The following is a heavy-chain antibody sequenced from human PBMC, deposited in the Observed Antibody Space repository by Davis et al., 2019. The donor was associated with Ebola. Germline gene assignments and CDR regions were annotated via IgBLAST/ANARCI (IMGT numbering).Heavy chain of an antibody. V-gene: IGHV1-18*01. Sequence: ASVTVSCKASGYSFTAYWIGWVRQAPGQGLEWMGWISAYNGNTNYAQKLQGRVTMTTDTSTSTAYMELRSLRSDDTAVYYCARVAVTIFGVVIGSWFDPWGQGTLVTVSS. CDR1: GYSFTAYW. CDR3: ARVAVTIFGVVIGSWFDP. D-gene: IGHD3-3*01. J-gene: IGHJ5*02. CDR2: ISAYNGNT.